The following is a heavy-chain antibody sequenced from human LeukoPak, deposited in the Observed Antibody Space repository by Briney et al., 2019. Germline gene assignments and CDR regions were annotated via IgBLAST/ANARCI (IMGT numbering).Heavy chain of an antibody. J-gene: IGHJ4*02. CDR3: AKRPGYCSSTSCNY. V-gene: IGHV3-23*01. D-gene: IGHD2-2*01. CDR2: ISGSGGST. CDR1: GFTFSSYA. Sequence: GGSLRLSCAASGFTFSSYAMSWVRQAPGKGLEWVSAISGSGGSTYYADSVKGRFTISRDNSKNTLYLQMNSLRAEDTAVYYCAKRPGYCSSTSCNYWGQGTLVTVSS.